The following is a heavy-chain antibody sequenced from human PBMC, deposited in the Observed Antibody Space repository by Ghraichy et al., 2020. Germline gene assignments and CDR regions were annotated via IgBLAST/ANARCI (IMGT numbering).Heavy chain of an antibody. D-gene: IGHD4-23*01. Sequence: GSLRLSCAASGFTFSNFALNWVRQAPGKGLGWISYIRTSSDIYYADSVKGRFTISRDNAKNSLYLQMNSLRDEDTALYYCSRDSESTGGNLIFHYWGQGTLVTVSS. CDR2: IRTSSDI. V-gene: IGHV3-48*02. J-gene: IGHJ4*02. CDR1: GFTFSNFA. CDR3: SRDSESTGGNLIFHY.